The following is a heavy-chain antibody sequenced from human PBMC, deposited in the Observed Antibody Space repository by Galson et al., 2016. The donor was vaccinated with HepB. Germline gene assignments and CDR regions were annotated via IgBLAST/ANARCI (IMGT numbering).Heavy chain of an antibody. CDR2: ISTGGSTI. J-gene: IGHJ3*02. Sequence: SLRLSCAASGFSFSSFPMNWVRQAPGKGLEWVAHISTGGSTIYYADSVKGRFTLSRDNSKNTLYLQMNSLRAEDTAVYYCARGGTPYDFWTTGAFDIWGQGTMVTVSS. CDR3: ARGGTPYDFWTTGAFDI. CDR1: GFSFSSFP. D-gene: IGHD3-3*01. V-gene: IGHV3-48*01.